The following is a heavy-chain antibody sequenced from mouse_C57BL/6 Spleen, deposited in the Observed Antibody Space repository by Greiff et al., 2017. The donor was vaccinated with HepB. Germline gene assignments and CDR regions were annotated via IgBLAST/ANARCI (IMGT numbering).Heavy chain of an antibody. CDR2: ISSGGSYT. V-gene: IGHV5-6*01. J-gene: IGHJ2*01. Sequence: EVQLVESGGDLVKPGGSLKLSCAASGFTFSSYGMSWVRQTPDKRLEWVATISSGGSYTYYPDSVKGRFTISRDNAKNTLYLQMSSLKSEDTAMYYCAGHYGSKYFDYWGQGTTLTVSS. CDR1: GFTFSSYG. D-gene: IGHD1-1*01. CDR3: AGHYGSKYFDY.